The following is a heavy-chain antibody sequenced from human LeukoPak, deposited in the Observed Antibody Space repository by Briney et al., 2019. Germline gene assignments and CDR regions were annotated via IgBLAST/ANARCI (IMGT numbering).Heavy chain of an antibody. CDR3: AKGGQTAARDMDV. Sequence: PGGSLRLSCAASGFTFDDYTMHWVRQPPGKGLEWVSPMTWDAGTTYYADSVKGRFTISRDNSKNSLYLQMNSLRSEDTALYYCAKGGQTAARDMDVWGKGTTVTVSS. V-gene: IGHV3-43*01. D-gene: IGHD2-2*01. J-gene: IGHJ6*03. CDR2: MTWDAGTT. CDR1: GFTFDDYT.